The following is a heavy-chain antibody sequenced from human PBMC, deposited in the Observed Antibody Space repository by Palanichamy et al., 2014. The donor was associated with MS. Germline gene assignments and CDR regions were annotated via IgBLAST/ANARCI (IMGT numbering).Heavy chain of an antibody. J-gene: IGHJ4*02. CDR1: DFIFNAYA. D-gene: IGHD1-26*01. Sequence: QEQLVESGGGVVQPGGSLRLSCTASDFIFNAYAMHWVRQAPGKRLEWVAVIWSDEDKRFYADSVNGRFTISRDKSKNTLFLHMKSLRVEDTAVYFCARDNGENYYSYFDSWSPGTLITVSS. CDR3: ARDNGENYYSYFDS. CDR2: IWSDEDKR. V-gene: IGHV3-33*01.